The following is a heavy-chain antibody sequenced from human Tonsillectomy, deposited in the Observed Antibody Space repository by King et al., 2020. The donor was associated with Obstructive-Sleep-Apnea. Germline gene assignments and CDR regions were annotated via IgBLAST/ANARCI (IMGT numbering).Heavy chain of an antibody. Sequence: QLQESGSGLVKPSQTLSLTCAVSGGSISSGDYSWSWIRQPPGKGLEWIGYIYHSGSAYYNPSLKSRVTISMDRSKTQFSLNLSSVTAADTAVYYCARDYSDSSGLPFDWGQGTLVTVSS. CDR1: GGSISSGDYS. D-gene: IGHD3-22*01. J-gene: IGHJ4*02. V-gene: IGHV4-30-2*01. CDR3: ARDYSDSSGLPFD. CDR2: IYHSGSA.